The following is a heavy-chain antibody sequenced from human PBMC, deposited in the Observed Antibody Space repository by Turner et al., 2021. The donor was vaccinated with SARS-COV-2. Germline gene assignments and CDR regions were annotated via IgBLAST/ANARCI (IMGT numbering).Heavy chain of an antibody. CDR1: GGSISSGAYY. Sequence: QVRLQESGPGLLKPSQTLSLTCTFSGGSISSGAYYWSWIRQHPGKGLEWIGYIYYSGTTYYNPSLESRVTISLDTSKNQFSLNLSSVTAADTAVYYCARTGSYGAAGDYWGQGTLVTVSS. CDR3: ARTGSYGAAGDY. V-gene: IGHV4-31*03. D-gene: IGHD3-10*01. CDR2: IYYSGTT. J-gene: IGHJ4*02.